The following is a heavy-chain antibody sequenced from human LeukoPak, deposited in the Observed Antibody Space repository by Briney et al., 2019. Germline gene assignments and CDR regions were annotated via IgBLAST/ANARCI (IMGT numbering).Heavy chain of an antibody. CDR2: INPSGGST. CDR1: GYTFSNFG. J-gene: IGHJ6*02. D-gene: IGHD5-12*01. V-gene: IGHV1-46*01. Sequence: ASVKVSCKASGYTFSNFGINWVRQAPGQGLEWMGIINPSGGSTSYAQKFQGRVTMTRDTSTSTVYMELSSRRSEDTAVYYCARDLRGYSYYYGMDVWGQGTTVTVSS. CDR3: ARDLRGYSYYYGMDV.